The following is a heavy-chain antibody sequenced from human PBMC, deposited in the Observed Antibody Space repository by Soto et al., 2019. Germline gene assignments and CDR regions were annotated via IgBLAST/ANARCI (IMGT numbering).Heavy chain of an antibody. V-gene: IGHV3-30-3*01. Sequence: PGGSLRLSCAASGFTFSSYAMHWVRQAPGKGLEWVAVISYDGSNKYYADSVKGRFTISRDNSKNTLYLQMNSLRAEDTAVYYCARDLIAQQLAPYFDYWGQGTMVTVSS. J-gene: IGHJ4*02. CDR1: GFTFSSYA. CDR2: ISYDGSNK. D-gene: IGHD6-13*01. CDR3: ARDLIAQQLAPYFDY.